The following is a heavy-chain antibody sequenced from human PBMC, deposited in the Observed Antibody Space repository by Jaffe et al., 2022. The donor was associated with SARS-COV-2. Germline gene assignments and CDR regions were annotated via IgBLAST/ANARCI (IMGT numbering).Heavy chain of an antibody. Sequence: QVQLVESGGGVVQPGRSLRLSCAASGFTFSSYGMHWVRQAPGKGLEWVAVISYDGSNKYYADSVKGRFTISRDNSKNTLYLQMNSLRAEDTAVYYCAKGTVVVTASVDYWGQGTLVTVSS. J-gene: IGHJ4*02. CDR3: AKGTVVVTASVDY. CDR2: ISYDGSNK. V-gene: IGHV3-30*18. D-gene: IGHD2-21*02. CDR1: GFTFSSYG.